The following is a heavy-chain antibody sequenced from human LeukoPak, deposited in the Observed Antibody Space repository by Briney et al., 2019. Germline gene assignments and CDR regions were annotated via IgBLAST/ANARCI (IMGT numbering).Heavy chain of an antibody. V-gene: IGHV4-61*02. Sequence: PSETLSLTFTVPGCPISSGSYYWSWIPQPPGKGLEWIGRIYTSGSTNYNPSLKSRVTISVDTSKNQFSLKLSSVTAADTAIYYCATYRQVLLPFESWGQGTLVTVSS. D-gene: IGHD2/OR15-2a*01. J-gene: IGHJ4*02. CDR1: GCPISSGSYY. CDR3: ATYRQVLLPFES. CDR2: IYTSGST.